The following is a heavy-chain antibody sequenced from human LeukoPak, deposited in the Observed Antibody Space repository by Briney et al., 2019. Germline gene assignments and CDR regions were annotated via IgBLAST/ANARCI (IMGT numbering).Heavy chain of an antibody. J-gene: IGHJ4*02. CDR3: ARGRSGSGTYYFDY. V-gene: IGHV1-2*02. Sequence: ASVKVPCKASGYTFTGYYMHWVRQAPGQGLEWMGWINPNSGGTNYAQKFQGRVTMTRDTSISTAYMELSRLRSDDTAVYYCARGRSGSGTYYFDYWGQGTLVTVSS. CDR2: INPNSGGT. D-gene: IGHD1-26*01. CDR1: GYTFTGYY.